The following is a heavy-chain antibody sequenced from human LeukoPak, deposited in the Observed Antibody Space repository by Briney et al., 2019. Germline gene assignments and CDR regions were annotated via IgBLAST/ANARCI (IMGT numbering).Heavy chain of an antibody. CDR2: ISSSSSYI. CDR1: GFTFSSYS. J-gene: IGHJ4*02. CDR3: AREVRQWLPD. D-gene: IGHD5-12*01. Sequence: GGSLRLSCAASGFTFSSYSMNWVRQAPGKGLEWVSSISSSSSYIYYADSVKGRFTISRDNAKNSLYLQMNSLRAEGTAVYYCAREVRQWLPDWGQGTLVTVSS. V-gene: IGHV3-21*01.